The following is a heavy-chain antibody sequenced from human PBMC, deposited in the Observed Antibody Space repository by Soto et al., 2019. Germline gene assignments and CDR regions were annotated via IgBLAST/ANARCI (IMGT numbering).Heavy chain of an antibody. D-gene: IGHD5-12*01. CDR3: ARGLKGYSGYDGPGYYYGMDV. Sequence: QVQLVQSGAEVKKPGSSVKVSCTASGGTFSSYAISWVRQAPGQGLEWMGGIIPIFGTANYAQKFQGRVTITADESTSTAYMELSSLRSEDTAVYYCARGLKGYSGYDGPGYYYGMDVWGQGTTVTVSS. CDR1: GGTFSSYA. V-gene: IGHV1-69*01. CDR2: IIPIFGTA. J-gene: IGHJ6*02.